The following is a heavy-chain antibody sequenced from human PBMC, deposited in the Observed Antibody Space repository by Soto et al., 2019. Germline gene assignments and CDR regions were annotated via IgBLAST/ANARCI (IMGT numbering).Heavy chain of an antibody. D-gene: IGHD3-9*01. J-gene: IGHJ5*02. V-gene: IGHV4-34*01. CDR3: ARGFRRYDILTGSPVGGWFDP. CDR2: INHSGST. CDR1: GGSFSGYY. Sequence: QVQLQQWGAGLLKPSETLSLTCAVYGGSFSGYYWSWIRQPPGKGLEWIGEINHSGSTNYNPSLKSRVTISVDTSKNQFSLKLSSVTAADTAVYYCARGFRRYDILTGSPVGGWFDPWGQGTLVTVSS.